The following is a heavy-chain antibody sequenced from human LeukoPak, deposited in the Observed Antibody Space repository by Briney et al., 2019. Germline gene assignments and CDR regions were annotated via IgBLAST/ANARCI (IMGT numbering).Heavy chain of an antibody. J-gene: IGHJ4*02. Sequence: PSETLSLTCAVYGGSFSGYYWSWIRQPPGKGLEWIGEINHSGSTNYNPSLKSRVTISVDTSKNQFSLKLSYVTAADTAVYYCASRVRYYDSSGFFSWGQGTLVTVSS. CDR3: ASRVRYYDSSGFFS. D-gene: IGHD3-22*01. V-gene: IGHV4-34*01. CDR1: GGSFSGYY. CDR2: INHSGST.